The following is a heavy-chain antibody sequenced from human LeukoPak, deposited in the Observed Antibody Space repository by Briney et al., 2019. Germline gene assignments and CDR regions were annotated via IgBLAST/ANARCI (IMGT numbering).Heavy chain of an antibody. CDR2: IYYSGNT. V-gene: IGHV4-39*01. D-gene: IGHD3/OR15-3a*01. CDR3: ARQTGSGLFILP. J-gene: IGHJ4*02. CDR1: GVSISSSNSY. Sequence: SETLSLTCTVSGVSISSSNSYWGRIRQPPGKGLEWIGSIYYSGNTYYNASLKSQVSISIDTSKNQFSLRLTSVTAADTAVYYCARQTGSGLFILPGGQGTLVTVSS.